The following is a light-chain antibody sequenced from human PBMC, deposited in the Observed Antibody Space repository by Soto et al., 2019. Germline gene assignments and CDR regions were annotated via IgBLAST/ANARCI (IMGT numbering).Light chain of an antibody. CDR1: ESVSSD. J-gene: IGKJ2*01. V-gene: IGKV3-11*01. Sequence: EIVLTQSPATLSLSPGERATLSCRASESVSSDLAWYQQKPGQPPRLVIYDASNRATGIPDRFSGSGSGTDFTLTISSLDPEDFAVYYCQQRINVYTFGQGTKLE. CDR3: QQRINVYT. CDR2: DAS.